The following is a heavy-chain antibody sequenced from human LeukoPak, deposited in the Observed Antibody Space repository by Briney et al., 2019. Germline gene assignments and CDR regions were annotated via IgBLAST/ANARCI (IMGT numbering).Heavy chain of an antibody. CDR3: ARSDMVRGYYGMDV. J-gene: IGHJ6*04. Sequence: GGSLRLSCAASGFTFSSYSMNWVRQAPGKGLEWVSSISSSSYIYYADSVKGRFTISRDNAKNSLYLQMNSLRAEDTAVYYCARSDMVRGYYGMDVWGKGTTVTVSS. CDR1: GFTFSSYS. CDR2: ISSSSYI. V-gene: IGHV3-21*01. D-gene: IGHD3-10*01.